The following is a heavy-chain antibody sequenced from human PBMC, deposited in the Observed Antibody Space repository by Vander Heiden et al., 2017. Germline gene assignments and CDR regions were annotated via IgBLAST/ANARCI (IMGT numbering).Heavy chain of an antibody. CDR3: AKDYSSGWLGRIDY. Sequence: EVQLLESGGGLVQPGGSLSLSFPASGLTFSSYAMSGVRQAPGKGLEWVSAISGSGGSTYYADSVKGRFTISRDNSKNTLYLQMNSLRAEDTAVYYCAKDYSSGWLGRIDYWGQGTLVTVSS. CDR1: GLTFSSYA. J-gene: IGHJ4*02. V-gene: IGHV3-23*01. D-gene: IGHD6-19*01. CDR2: ISGSGGST.